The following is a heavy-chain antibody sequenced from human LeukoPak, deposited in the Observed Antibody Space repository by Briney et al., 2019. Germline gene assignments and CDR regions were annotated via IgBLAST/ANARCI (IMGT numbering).Heavy chain of an antibody. Sequence: GGSLRLSCAASGFTFSSYTMSWVRQAPGKGLEWISSISSSSSPIYYADSVKGRFTISRDNSKNTLYLQMNSLRAEDTAVYYCANDYGDYESIWGQGTLVTVSS. CDR2: ISSSSSPI. V-gene: IGHV3-23*01. CDR3: ANDYGDYESI. D-gene: IGHD4-17*01. CDR1: GFTFSSYT. J-gene: IGHJ4*02.